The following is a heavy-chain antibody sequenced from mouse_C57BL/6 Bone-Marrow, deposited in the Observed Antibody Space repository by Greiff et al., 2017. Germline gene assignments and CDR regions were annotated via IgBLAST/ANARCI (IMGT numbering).Heavy chain of an antibody. J-gene: IGHJ3*01. CDR2: IYPGDGDT. D-gene: IGHD2-3*01. Sequence: QVQLQQSGAELVKPGASVKISCKASGYAFSSYWMNWVKQRPGKGLEWIGQIYPGDGDTNYNGKVKGKATLTADKSSSTAYMQLSSLTSEDSAVYYCARAYDGYYDFAYWGQGTLVTVSA. CDR3: ARAYDGYYDFAY. CDR1: GYAFSSYW. V-gene: IGHV1-80*01.